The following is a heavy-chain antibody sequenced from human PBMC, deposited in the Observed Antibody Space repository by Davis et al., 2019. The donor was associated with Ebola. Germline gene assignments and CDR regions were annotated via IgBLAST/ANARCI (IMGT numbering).Heavy chain of an antibody. V-gene: IGHV3-48*01. CDR1: GFTFSSYT. Sequence: GGSLRLSCVASGFTFSSYTMNWVRQAPGKGLEWLSYISSSSLTTYSADSVKGRFTISRDNSKNTLYLQMNSLRADDTALYYCARERGWLQLGVDYWGQGTLVSVSS. D-gene: IGHD5-24*01. CDR3: ARERGWLQLGVDY. CDR2: ISSSSLTT. J-gene: IGHJ4*02.